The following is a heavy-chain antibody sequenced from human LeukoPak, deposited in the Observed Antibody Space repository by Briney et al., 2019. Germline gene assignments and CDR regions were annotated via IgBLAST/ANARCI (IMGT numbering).Heavy chain of an antibody. J-gene: IGHJ2*01. D-gene: IGHD6-13*01. Sequence: GGSLRLSCAASGFTFGSYSMNWVRQAPGKGLEWVSYISSSTSTIYYADSVKGRFTISRDNARNSLYLQMNSLRAEDTAVYYCARGGSVAAADYWYFDLWGRGTLVTVSS. CDR3: ARGGSVAAADYWYFDL. CDR2: ISSSTSTI. V-gene: IGHV3-48*04. CDR1: GFTFGSYS.